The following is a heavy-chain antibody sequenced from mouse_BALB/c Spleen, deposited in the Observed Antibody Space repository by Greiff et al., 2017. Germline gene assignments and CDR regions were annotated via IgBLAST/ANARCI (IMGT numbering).Heavy chain of an antibody. CDR3: AREPHYYGSSYSFAY. J-gene: IGHJ3*01. V-gene: IGHV2-9*02. D-gene: IGHD1-1*01. CDR1: GFSLTSYG. Sequence: EKVVESGPGLVAPSQSLSITCTVSGFSLTSYGVHWVRQPPGKGLEWLGVIWAGGSTNYNSALMSRLSISKDNSKSQVFLKMNSLQTDDTAMYYCAREPHYYGSSYSFAYWGQGTLVTVSA. CDR2: IWAGGST.